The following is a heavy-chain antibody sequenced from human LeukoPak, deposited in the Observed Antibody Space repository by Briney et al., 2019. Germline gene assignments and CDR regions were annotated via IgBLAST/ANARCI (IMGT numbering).Heavy chain of an antibody. CDR2: IRYDGSNK. D-gene: IGHD3-10*01. J-gene: IGHJ4*02. CDR3: AKDSRSMVRGAIDY. Sequence: GGSLRLSCAASGFTFSSYGMHWVRQAPGKGLEWVAFIRYDGSNKYYADSVKGRFTISRDNSKNTLYLQMNSLRAEDTAVYYCAKDSRSMVRGAIDYWGQGTLVTVSS. V-gene: IGHV3-30*02. CDR1: GFTFSSYG.